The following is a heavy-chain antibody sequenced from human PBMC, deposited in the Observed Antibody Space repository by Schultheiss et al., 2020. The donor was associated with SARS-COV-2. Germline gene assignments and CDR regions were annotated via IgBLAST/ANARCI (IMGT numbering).Heavy chain of an antibody. CDR2: TNSDGNIT. D-gene: IGHD3-3*01. J-gene: IGHJ4*02. Sequence: GGSLRLSCAASGFTFSRNWMHWVRQVPGKGLVWVSRTNSDGNITSYADSVRGRFTISRDNAKNTLYLQMNSLRAEDTAVYYCARALFGYYFDYWGQGTLVTVSS. V-gene: IGHV3-74*01. CDR3: ARALFGYYFDY. CDR1: GFTFSRNW.